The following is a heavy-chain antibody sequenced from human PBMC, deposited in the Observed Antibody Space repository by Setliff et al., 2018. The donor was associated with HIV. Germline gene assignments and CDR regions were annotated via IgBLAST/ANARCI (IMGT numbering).Heavy chain of an antibody. V-gene: IGHV1-18*01. CDR1: GYTLTNYG. CDR3: ARGRGSQSYYYLDV. D-gene: IGHD3-10*01. J-gene: IGHJ6*03. Sequence: ASVKVSCKASGYTLTNYGICWVRQAPGRGLEWMGWISPYNGKTKNDDKVQGRVTMTTDTSTNTAYMELRSLRSDDTAVYYCARGRGSQSYYYLDVWGKGTTVTVSS. CDR2: ISPYNGKT.